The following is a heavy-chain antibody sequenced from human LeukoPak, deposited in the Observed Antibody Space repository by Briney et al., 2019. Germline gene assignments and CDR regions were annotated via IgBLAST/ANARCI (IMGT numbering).Heavy chain of an antibody. J-gene: IGHJ4*02. CDR3: ARHYFDSSGYYNDF. D-gene: IGHD3-22*01. V-gene: IGHV3-21*01. CDR2: ISSSSSYI. CDR1: GFTFSSYS. Sequence: GGSLRLSCAASGFTFSSYSMNWVRQAPGKGLEWVSSISSSSSYIYYADSVKGRFTVSRDNAKNSLCLQMNSLRAEDTAVYYCARHYFDSSGYYNDFWGQGTLVTVSS.